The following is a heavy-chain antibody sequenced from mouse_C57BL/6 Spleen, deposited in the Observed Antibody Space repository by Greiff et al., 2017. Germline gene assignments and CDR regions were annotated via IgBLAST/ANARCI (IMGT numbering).Heavy chain of an antibody. CDR2: IYPGDGDT. J-gene: IGHJ4*01. CDR1: GYAFSSSW. D-gene: IGHD2-4*01. Sequence: QVQLQQSGPELVKPGASVKISCKASGYAFSSSWMNWVKQRPGKGLEWIGRIYPGDGDTNYNGKFKGKATLTADKSSSTAYMQLSSLTSEDSAVCVSARAYDYDGAMDYWGQGTSVTVSS. CDR3: ARAYDYDGAMDY. V-gene: IGHV1-82*01.